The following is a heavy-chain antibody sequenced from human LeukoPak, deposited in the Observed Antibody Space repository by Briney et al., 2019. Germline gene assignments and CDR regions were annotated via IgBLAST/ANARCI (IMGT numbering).Heavy chain of an antibody. V-gene: IGHV3-74*01. CDR2: INREGSST. J-gene: IGHJ4*02. Sequence: GGFLRLSCAASGFSFSSYWMHWVRQAPGKGLVWVSRINREGSSTSYADSVKGRFTISRDNARNTLYLQMNSLRAEDTAVYYCARPQFLDYYDSSGYFADYWGQGTLVTVSS. CDR1: GFSFSSYW. CDR3: ARPQFLDYYDSSGYFADY. D-gene: IGHD3-22*01.